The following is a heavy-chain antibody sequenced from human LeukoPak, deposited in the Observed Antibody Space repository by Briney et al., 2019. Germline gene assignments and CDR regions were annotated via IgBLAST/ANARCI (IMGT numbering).Heavy chain of an antibody. D-gene: IGHD6-19*01. CDR3: ARDPAGAGIYYDY. Sequence: PGGSLRLSCVASGFTFSSYSMNWVRQAPGKGLEWISYISSGGGTIHYADSVKGRFTISRDNAKNSLYPQMNSLRAEDTAVYYCARDPAGAGIYYDYWGQGTLVTVSS. CDR1: GFTFSSYS. J-gene: IGHJ4*02. V-gene: IGHV3-48*01. CDR2: ISSGGGTI.